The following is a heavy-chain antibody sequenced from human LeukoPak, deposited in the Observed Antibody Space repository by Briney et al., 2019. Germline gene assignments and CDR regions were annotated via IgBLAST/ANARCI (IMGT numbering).Heavy chain of an antibody. Sequence: PGGSLRLSCAASGFTFDDYGMSWVRQAPGKGLEWVSGINWNGGSTGYADTVKGRFTISRDNAKNSLYLQMNSLRAEDTALYYCARDGGYCSGGSCYRYFDYWGQGTLVTVSP. V-gene: IGHV3-20*04. J-gene: IGHJ4*02. CDR1: GFTFDDYG. D-gene: IGHD2-15*01. CDR3: ARDGGYCSGGSCYRYFDY. CDR2: INWNGGST.